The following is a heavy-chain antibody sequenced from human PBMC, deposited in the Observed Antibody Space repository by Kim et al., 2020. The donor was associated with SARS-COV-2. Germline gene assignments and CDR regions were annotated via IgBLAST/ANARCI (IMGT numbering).Heavy chain of an antibody. CDR3: ARDPTYYYDSSPPAPGAFDI. CDR2: ISSSSSYI. J-gene: IGHJ3*02. Sequence: GGSLRLSCAASGFTFSSYSMNWVRQAAGKGLEWVSFISSSSSYIYYGDSVKGRFTISRDNAKNSLYLQMNSLRAEDTAVYYCARDPTYYYDSSPPAPGAFDIWGQGTMVIVSS. V-gene: IGHV3-21*01. CDR1: GFTFSSYS. D-gene: IGHD3-22*01.